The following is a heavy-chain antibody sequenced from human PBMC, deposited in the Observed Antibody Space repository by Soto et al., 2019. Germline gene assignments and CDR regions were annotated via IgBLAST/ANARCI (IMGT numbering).Heavy chain of an antibody. Sequence: GGSLRLSCAASGFTFSSYAMSWVRQAPGKGLEWVSAISGSGGSTYYADSVKGRFTISRDNSKNTLYLQMNSLRAEDTAVYYCAKDFRPLGDCLGSREKYYYYSVRDVGGKGTPVPVSS. CDR2: ISGSGGST. CDR1: GFTFSSYA. J-gene: IGHJ6*04. V-gene: IGHV3-23*01. D-gene: IGHD2-21*01. CDR3: AKDFRPLGDCLGSREKYYYYSVRDV.